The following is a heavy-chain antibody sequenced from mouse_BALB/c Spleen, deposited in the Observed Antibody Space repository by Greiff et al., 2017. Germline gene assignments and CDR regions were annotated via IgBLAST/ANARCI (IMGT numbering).Heavy chain of an antibody. CDR1: GYTFTDYE. V-gene: IGHV1-15*01. J-gene: IGHJ2*01. Sequence: VQLQQSGAELVRPGASVTLSCKASGYTFTDYEMHWVKQTPVHGLEWIGAIDPETGGTAYNQKFKGKATLTADKSSSTAYMELRSLTSEDSAVYYCTREGGMITFDYWGQGTTLTVSS. CDR3: TREGGMITFDY. D-gene: IGHD2-4*01. CDR2: IDPETGGT.